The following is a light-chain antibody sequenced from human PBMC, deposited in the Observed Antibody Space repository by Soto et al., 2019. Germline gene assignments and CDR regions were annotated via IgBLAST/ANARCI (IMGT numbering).Light chain of an antibody. CDR2: KAT. CDR1: QSIVTW. Sequence: DIEMTQSPSTLSASVGDTVTITCRASQSIVTWLAWYQQKPEKAPKLLIYKATNVQSGVPSRFSGSGSGTEFSLTISSLQPEDFAIYYCQQYNDYQYTFGQGTKLEIK. V-gene: IGKV1-5*03. J-gene: IGKJ2*01. CDR3: QQYNDYQYT.